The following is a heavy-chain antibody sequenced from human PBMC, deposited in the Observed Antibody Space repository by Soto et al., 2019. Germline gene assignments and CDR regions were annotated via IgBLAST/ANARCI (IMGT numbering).Heavy chain of an antibody. D-gene: IGHD5-18*01. CDR2: IIPIFGTA. CDR3: ATTNPPGTAMDLYNWFDP. Sequence: SVKVSCKSSGGTFSSYSISWGRQAPGQGLEWMGGIIPIFGTANYAQKFQGRVTITADESTSTAYMELSSLRSEDTAVYYCATTNPPGTAMDLYNWFDPWGQGTLVTVSS. CDR1: GGTFSSYS. V-gene: IGHV1-69*13. J-gene: IGHJ5*02.